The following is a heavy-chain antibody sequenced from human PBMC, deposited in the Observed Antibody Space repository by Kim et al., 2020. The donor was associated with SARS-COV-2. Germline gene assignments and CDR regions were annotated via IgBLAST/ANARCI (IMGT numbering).Heavy chain of an antibody. CDR3: AHRLGGVATPYFDY. J-gene: IGHJ4*02. CDR1: GFSLSTSGVG. CDR2: IYWDDDK. D-gene: IGHD3-16*01. Sequence: SGPTLVKPTQTLTLTCTFSGFSLSTSGVGVGWIRQPPGKALEWLALIYWDDDKRYSPSLKSRLTITKDTSKNQVVLTMTNMDPVDTATYYCAHRLGGVATPYFDYGGQGTRVTVSS. V-gene: IGHV2-5*02.